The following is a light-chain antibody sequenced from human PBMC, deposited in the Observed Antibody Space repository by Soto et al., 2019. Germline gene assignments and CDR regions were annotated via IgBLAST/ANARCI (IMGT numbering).Light chain of an antibody. CDR2: GAS. CDR1: QSVSSNY. J-gene: IGKJ4*01. Sequence: EIVLTQSPGTLSLSPGERATLSCRASQSVSSNYLAWYRQKPGQAPRLLIYGASRRATGIPDRFSGSGSGTDFTLTISRLEPEDFAVFYCQQYGDSPLTFGGGTKVDIK. V-gene: IGKV3-20*01. CDR3: QQYGDSPLT.